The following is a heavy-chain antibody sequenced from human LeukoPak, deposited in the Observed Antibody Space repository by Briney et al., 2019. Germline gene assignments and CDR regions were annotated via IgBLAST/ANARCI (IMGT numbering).Heavy chain of an antibody. J-gene: IGHJ4*02. CDR3: ARELGEVDYYGSGNFDY. CDR2: IYSGGST. V-gene: IGHV3-53*05. Sequence: QAGGSLRLSCAVSGFTVSSNYMSWVRQAPGKGLERVSVIYSGGSTYYADSVKGRFTISRDNSKNTLYLQMNSLRAEDTAVYYCARELGEVDYYGSGNFDYSGQGTLVTVSS. CDR1: GFTVSSNY. D-gene: IGHD3-10*01.